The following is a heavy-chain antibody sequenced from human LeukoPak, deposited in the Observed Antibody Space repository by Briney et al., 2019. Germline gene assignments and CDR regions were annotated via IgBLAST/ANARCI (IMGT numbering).Heavy chain of an antibody. CDR2: IYTRGST. CDR1: GGSISFYY. CDR3: ARDPRRELLGGDAFGV. Sequence: SETLSLTCTVSGGSISFYYWNWVRQPAGKGLEWIGRIYTRGSTVYNPSLNSRVTISVDNSKNQFSLNLTSVTAADTAVYYCARDPRRELLGGDAFGVWGQGTMVTVSS. D-gene: IGHD1-26*01. V-gene: IGHV4-4*07. J-gene: IGHJ3*01.